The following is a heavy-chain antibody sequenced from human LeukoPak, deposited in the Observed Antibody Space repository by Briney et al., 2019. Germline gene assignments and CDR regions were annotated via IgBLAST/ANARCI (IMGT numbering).Heavy chain of an antibody. CDR3: AGEGLAAAGTQHYYYYYYMDV. CDR2: ISSSGSTI. CDR1: GFTFSDYY. J-gene: IGHJ6*03. D-gene: IGHD6-13*01. Sequence: GGSLRLSCAASGFTFSDYYMSWIRQAPGKGLEWVSYISSSGSTIYYADSVKGRFTISRDNAKNSLYLQMNSLRAEDTAVYYCAGEGLAAAGTQHYYYYYYMDVWGKGTTVTVSS. V-gene: IGHV3-11*01.